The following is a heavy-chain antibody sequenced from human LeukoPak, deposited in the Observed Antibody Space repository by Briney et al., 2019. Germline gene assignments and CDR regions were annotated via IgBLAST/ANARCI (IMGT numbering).Heavy chain of an antibody. CDR2: INAGNGDT. J-gene: IGHJ4*02. CDR1: GYTFTSYA. CDR3: ARDRGGSYYFSPYFDY. D-gene: IGHD1-26*01. Sequence: GASVKGSCKASGYTFTSYAMHWVRQAPGQRLEWMGWINAGNGDTKYSQKFQGRVTITRDTSASTAYMELSSLRSEDTAVYYCARDRGGSYYFSPYFDYWGQGTLVTVSS. V-gene: IGHV1-3*01.